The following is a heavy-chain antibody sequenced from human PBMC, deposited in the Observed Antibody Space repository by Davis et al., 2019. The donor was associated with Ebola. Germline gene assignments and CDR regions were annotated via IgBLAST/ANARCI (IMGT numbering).Heavy chain of an antibody. CDR1: GYSFTSYW. CDR3: ARRIAAHTRAFDI. CDR2: IYPGDSDT. D-gene: IGHD6-6*01. J-gene: IGHJ3*02. V-gene: IGHV5-51*01. Sequence: GESLKISCKGSGYSFTSYWIGWVRQMPGKGLEWMGIIYPGDSDTRYSPSFQGQVTISADKSISTAYLQWSSLKASDTAMHYCARRIAAHTRAFDIWGQGTMVTVSS.